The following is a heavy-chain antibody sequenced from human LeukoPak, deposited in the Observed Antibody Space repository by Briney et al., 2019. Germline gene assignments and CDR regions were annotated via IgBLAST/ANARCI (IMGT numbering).Heavy chain of an antibody. CDR2: INQDGSEE. V-gene: IGHV3-7*01. Sequence: GGSLRLSGVASDFRFGGDWISWVRQAPGKGLEWVACINQDGSEEYYVGSVRGRFTVSVDNGKNSLYLQMNSLRAEDTARYYCASLDSTKSVFWGRGTAVTVSS. J-gene: IGHJ1*01. CDR3: ASLDSTKSVF. D-gene: IGHD2-2*01. CDR1: DFRFGGDW.